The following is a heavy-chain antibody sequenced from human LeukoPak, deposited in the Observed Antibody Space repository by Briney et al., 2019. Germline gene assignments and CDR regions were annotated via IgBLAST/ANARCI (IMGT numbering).Heavy chain of an antibody. CDR2: ISAYNGNT. J-gene: IGHJ4*02. Sequence: ASVKVSCKASGYTFTSYGISWLRQAPGQGLEWMGWISAYNGNTNYAQKLQGRITMTTDTSTSTAYMDLRSLRSDDTAVYYCARDYYDSSGYLRDYWGQGTLVAVSS. V-gene: IGHV1-18*01. CDR1: GYTFTSYG. D-gene: IGHD3-22*01. CDR3: ARDYYDSSGYLRDY.